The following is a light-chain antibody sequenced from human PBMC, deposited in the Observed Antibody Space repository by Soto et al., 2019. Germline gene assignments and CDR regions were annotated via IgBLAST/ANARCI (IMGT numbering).Light chain of an antibody. J-gene: IGKJ5*01. CDR3: QQYNDWPPT. CDR2: GAT. Sequence: EIVMTQSPATLSVSPGEGATLSCRASQSISSNLAWSQQKPGQAPRLLIYGATTRATGIPARFSGSGSGTEFNLTVSSLLSEDFAVYDCQQYNDWPPTSGQGTRLEIK. V-gene: IGKV3-15*01. CDR1: QSISSN.